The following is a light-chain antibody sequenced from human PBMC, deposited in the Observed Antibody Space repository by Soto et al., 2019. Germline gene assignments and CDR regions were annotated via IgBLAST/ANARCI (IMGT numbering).Light chain of an antibody. CDR3: QSYDSSLSGYV. CDR1: SSNIGSRYD. V-gene: IGLV1-40*01. CDR2: ANT. Sequence: QSVLTQPPSVSGAPGQRITISCTGSSSNIGSRYDVHWYQQLPGTAPKLLIYANTNRPSGVPGRFSGSKSGTSASLAITGLQAEDEADYYCQSYDSSLSGYVFGTGTKVTVL. J-gene: IGLJ1*01.